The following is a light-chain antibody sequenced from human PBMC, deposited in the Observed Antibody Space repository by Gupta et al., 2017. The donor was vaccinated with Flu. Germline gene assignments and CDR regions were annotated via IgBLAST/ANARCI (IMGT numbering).Light chain of an antibody. Sequence: GQIATLSCRTTQGVSVNFAWYQQKLGQAPRLLIYASSTRATGVPARFSGSGSGTQFTLTITSLQSEDAAFYYCQQHNHWPPAFGGGTKVEIK. V-gene: IGKV3-15*01. CDR2: ASS. J-gene: IGKJ4*01. CDR3: QQHNHWPPA. CDR1: QGVSVN.